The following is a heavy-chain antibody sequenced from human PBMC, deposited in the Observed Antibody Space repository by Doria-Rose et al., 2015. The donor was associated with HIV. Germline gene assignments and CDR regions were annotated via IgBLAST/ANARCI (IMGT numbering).Heavy chain of an antibody. Sequence: VQLVQSGGGLVKPGGSLRLSCAASGFTFSRYSLNWVRQAPGKGLEWVSSISSSSEYIYYGDSVQGRFTISRDNAKNSVYLQMNSLRTEDTAVYYCARDHYDSGGYYRDWGQGTLVTVSS. CDR1: GFTFSRYS. CDR3: ARDHYDSGGYYRD. V-gene: IGHV3-21*03. D-gene: IGHD3-22*01. J-gene: IGHJ4*02. CDR2: ISSSSEYI.